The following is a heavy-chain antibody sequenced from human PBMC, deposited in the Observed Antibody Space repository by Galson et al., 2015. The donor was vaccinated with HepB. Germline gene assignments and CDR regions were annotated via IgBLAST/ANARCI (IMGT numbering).Heavy chain of an antibody. CDR2: IWYDGSNK. Sequence: SLRLSCAASGFTFSSYGMHWVRQAPGKGLEWVAVIWYDGSNKYYADSVKGRFTISRDNSKNTPYLQMNSLRAEDTAVYYCARAPLPADIYYFDYWGQGTLVTVSS. V-gene: IGHV3-33*08. CDR1: GFTFSSYG. CDR3: ARAPLPADIYYFDY. D-gene: IGHD6-13*01. J-gene: IGHJ4*02.